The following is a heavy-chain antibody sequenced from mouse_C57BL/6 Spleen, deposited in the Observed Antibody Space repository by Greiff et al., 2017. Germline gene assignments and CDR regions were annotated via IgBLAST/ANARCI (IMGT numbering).Heavy chain of an antibody. CDR3: ARSGGYSSGFAY. Sequence: EVQGVESGGGLVKPGGSLKLSCAASGFTFSDYGMHWVRQAPEKGLEWVAYISSGSSTIYYAATVKGRFTISRDNAKNTLFLQLTSLRSEDMAMDYGARSGGYSSGFAYWGQGTLVTVSA. CDR1: GFTFSDYG. J-gene: IGHJ3*01. D-gene: IGHD2-3*01. CDR2: ISSGSSTI. V-gene: IGHV5-17*01.